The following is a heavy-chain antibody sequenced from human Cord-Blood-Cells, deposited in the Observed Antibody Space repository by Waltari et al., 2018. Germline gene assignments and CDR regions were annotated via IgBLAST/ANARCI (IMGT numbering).Heavy chain of an antibody. J-gene: IGHJ4*02. CDR2: IYYSGST. V-gene: IGHV4-39*01. Sequence: LQLPESGPGLVKPSETLSLTCTVSGGSISSSSYYWGWIRQPPGKGLEWIGSIYYSGSTYYNPSLKSRVTISVDTSKNQFSLKLSSVTAADTAVYYCARKATGVRFDYWGQGTLVTVSS. CDR1: GGSISSSSYY. D-gene: IGHD7-27*01. CDR3: ARKATGVRFDY.